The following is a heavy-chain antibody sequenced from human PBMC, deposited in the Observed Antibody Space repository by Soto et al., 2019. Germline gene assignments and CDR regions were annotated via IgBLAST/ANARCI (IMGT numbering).Heavy chain of an antibody. CDR2: ISYDGSNK. V-gene: IGHV3-30*18. J-gene: IGHJ6*02. D-gene: IGHD3-3*01. CDR1: GFTFSSYG. Sequence: QVPLVESGGGVVQPGRSLRLSCAASGFTFSSYGMHWVRQAPGKGLEWVAVISYDGSNKYYADSVKGRFTISRDNSKNTLYLQMNSLRAEDTAVYYCAKVRNDFWSVRMDVWGQGTTVTVSS. CDR3: AKVRNDFWSVRMDV.